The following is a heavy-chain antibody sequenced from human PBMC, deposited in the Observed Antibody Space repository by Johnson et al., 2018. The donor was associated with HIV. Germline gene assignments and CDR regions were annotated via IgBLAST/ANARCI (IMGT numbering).Heavy chain of an antibody. Sequence: EVQLLESGGGLVQPGGSLRLSCAASGFTFSSYAMSWVRQAPGKGLEWVSAISGSDGSTYYADSVKGRFTISRDNSKNTLYLQINSLRAEDTAVYYCAKGEGYCGGDCLDTFDIWGQGTMVTVSS. J-gene: IGHJ3*02. CDR3: AKGEGYCGGDCLDTFDI. CDR2: ISGSDGST. CDR1: GFTFSSYA. D-gene: IGHD2-21*01. V-gene: IGHV3-23*01.